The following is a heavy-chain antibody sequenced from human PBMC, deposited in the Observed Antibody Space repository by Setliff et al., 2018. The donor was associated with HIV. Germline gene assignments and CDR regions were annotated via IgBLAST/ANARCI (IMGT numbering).Heavy chain of an antibody. CDR2: INHSGST. CDR1: GGSFSGYY. CDR3: ARRAGSDYFTRFDY. D-gene: IGHD3-10*01. V-gene: IGHV4-34*01. Sequence: ASETLSLTCAVYGGSFSGYYWSWIRQSPGKGLEWIGEINHSGSTNYNPSLKSRVTILGDTSKNQFSLKLSSVTAAATAVYYCARRAGSDYFTRFDYWGQGTLVTVSS. J-gene: IGHJ4*02.